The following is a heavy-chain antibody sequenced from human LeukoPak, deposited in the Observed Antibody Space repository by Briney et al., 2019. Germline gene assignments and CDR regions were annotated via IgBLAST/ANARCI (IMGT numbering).Heavy chain of an antibody. CDR1: GFTFSSYG. V-gene: IGHV3-30*03. J-gene: IGHJ4*02. Sequence: GGSLRLSCAASGFTFSSYGMHWVRQAPGKGLEWVAVISYDGSNKYYADSVKGRFTISRDNAKNSLYLQMNSLRAEDTAVYYCARDRYCSANWGQGTLVTVSS. CDR2: ISYDGSNK. CDR3: ARDRYCSAN. D-gene: IGHD3-10*01.